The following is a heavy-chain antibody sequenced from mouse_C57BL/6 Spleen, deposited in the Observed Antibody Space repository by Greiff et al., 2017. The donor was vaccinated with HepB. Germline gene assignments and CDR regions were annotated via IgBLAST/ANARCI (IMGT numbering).Heavy chain of an antibody. CDR2: INPYNGDT. CDR1: GYSFTGYF. J-gene: IGHJ3*01. D-gene: IGHD2-4*01. CDR3: ATYDYDESFAY. V-gene: IGHV1-20*01. Sequence: EVQLQQSGPELVKPGDSVKISCKASGYSFTGYFMNWVMQSHGKSLEWIGRINPYNGDTFYNQKFKGKATLTVDKSSSTAHMELRSLTSEDSAVYYCATYDYDESFAYWGQGTLVTVSA.